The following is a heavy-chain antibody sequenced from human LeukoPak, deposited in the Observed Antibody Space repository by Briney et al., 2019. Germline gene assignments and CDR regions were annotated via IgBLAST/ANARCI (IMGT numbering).Heavy chain of an antibody. D-gene: IGHD6-19*01. CDR3: ARGAAVALEL. J-gene: IGHJ4*02. CDR2: IQFDGTTE. V-gene: IGHV3-30*02. CDR1: GFTLIDYN. Sequence: PGGSLRLSCGASGFTLIDYNMHWVRQAPGKGLEYVAFIQFDGTTEYYTDSVKGRFTMSGDKSKNTLYLQMNSLRGGDTAVYYCARGAAVALELWGQGTLVTVSS.